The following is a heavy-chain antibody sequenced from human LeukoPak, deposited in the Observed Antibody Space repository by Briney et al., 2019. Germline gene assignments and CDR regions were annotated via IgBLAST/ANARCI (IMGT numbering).Heavy chain of an antibody. Sequence: GASVKVSCKASGYTFTGYYMHWVRQAPGQGLEWMGWINPNSGGTNYAQKFQGRVTMTRDTSISTAYMELSRLRSDDTAVYYCAARRGKYSSGWYNVDYWGQGTLVTVSS. J-gene: IGHJ4*02. CDR3: AARRGKYSSGWYNVDY. D-gene: IGHD6-19*01. CDR1: GYTFTGYY. V-gene: IGHV1-2*02. CDR2: INPNSGGT.